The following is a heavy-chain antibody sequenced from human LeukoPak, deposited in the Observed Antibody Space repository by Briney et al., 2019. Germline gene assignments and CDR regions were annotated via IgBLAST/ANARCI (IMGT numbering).Heavy chain of an antibody. J-gene: IGHJ4*02. CDR1: GFTFGDYA. V-gene: IGHV3-49*04. CDR2: IRSKAYGGTT. CDR3: TRDGVEMATIDPSGY. Sequence: PGGSLRLSCTASGFTFGDYAMSWVRQAPGKGLEWVGFIRSKAYGGTTEYAASVKGRFTISRDDSKSIAYLQMNSLKTEDTAVYYCTRDGVEMATIDPSGYWGQGTLVTVSS. D-gene: IGHD5-24*01.